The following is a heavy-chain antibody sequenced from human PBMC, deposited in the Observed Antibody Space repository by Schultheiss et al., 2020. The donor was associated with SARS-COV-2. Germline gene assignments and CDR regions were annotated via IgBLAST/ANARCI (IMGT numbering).Heavy chain of an antibody. CDR2: INHSGST. J-gene: IGHJ5*02. D-gene: IGHD3-22*01. Sequence: SETLSLTCTVSGGSISSYYWSWIRQPAGKGLEWIGEINHSGSTNYNPSLKSRVTISVDTSKNQFSLKLSSVTAADTAVYYCARDVIVVVNDGNWFDPWGQGTLVTVSS. CDR1: GGSISSYY. CDR3: ARDVIVVVNDGNWFDP. V-gene: IGHV4-34*01.